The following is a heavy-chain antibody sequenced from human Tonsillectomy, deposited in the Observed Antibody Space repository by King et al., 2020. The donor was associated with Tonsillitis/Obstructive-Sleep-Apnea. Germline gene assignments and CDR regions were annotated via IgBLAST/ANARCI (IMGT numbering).Heavy chain of an antibody. D-gene: IGHD5-18*01. J-gene: IGHJ6*03. V-gene: IGHV1-69*01. Sequence: QLVQSGAEVKKPGSSVKVSCKASGGTFSSYVISWVRQAPGQGLEWMGGIIPIFGTANYAQKFQGRVTITADESTSTAYMELSSLRSEDTAVYYCARDARPTLQPPYYYYYMDVWGKGTTVTVSS. CDR1: GGTFSSYV. CDR3: ARDARPTLQPPYYYYYMDV. CDR2: IIPIFGTA.